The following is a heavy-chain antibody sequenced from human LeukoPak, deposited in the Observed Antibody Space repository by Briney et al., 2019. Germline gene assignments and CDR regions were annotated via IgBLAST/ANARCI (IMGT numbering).Heavy chain of an antibody. V-gene: IGHV4-34*01. CDR2: INHSGST. D-gene: IGHD3-10*01. Sequence: SETLSLTCAVYGGSFSGYYWSWIRQPPGKGLEWIGEINHSGSTNYNPSLKTRVTISVDTSKNQFSLKLSSVTAADTAVYYCARTKRITMVRGVKSRFFDPWGQGTLVTVSS. CDR3: ARTKRITMVRGVKSRFFDP. J-gene: IGHJ5*02. CDR1: GGSFSGYY.